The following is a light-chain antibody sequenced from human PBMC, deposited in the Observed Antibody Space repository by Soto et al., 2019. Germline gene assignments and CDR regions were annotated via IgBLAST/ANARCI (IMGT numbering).Light chain of an antibody. J-gene: IGKJ5*01. CDR3: QQYATAPIT. Sequence: PGQRATLSCRASQSISTYLAWYQQKPGQAPRLLIYVASVRATGIPDRFSGSGSGADFTLTISRLEPEDFAIYYCQQYATAPITFGQGTRLEI. CDR2: VAS. V-gene: IGKV3-20*01. CDR1: QSISTY.